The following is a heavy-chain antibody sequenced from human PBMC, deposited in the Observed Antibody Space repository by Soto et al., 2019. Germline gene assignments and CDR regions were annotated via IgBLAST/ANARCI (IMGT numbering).Heavy chain of an antibody. J-gene: IGHJ4*02. Sequence: QITLKESGPPLVRPAQTLTLTCAFSGFSLTTTSMGVAWIRQPPGKALEWLALIYWDDDKRYSPSLKNRLTVSKDTSTNRVVLTITNISPDDTGTYFCAHAGDFDLLSFDRWGPGTLVTVSS. CDR1: GFSLTTTSMG. D-gene: IGHD2-15*01. V-gene: IGHV2-5*02. CDR2: IYWDDDK. CDR3: AHAGDFDLLSFDR.